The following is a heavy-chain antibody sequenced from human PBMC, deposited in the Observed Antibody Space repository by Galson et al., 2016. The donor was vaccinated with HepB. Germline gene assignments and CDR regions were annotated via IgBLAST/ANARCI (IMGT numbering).Heavy chain of an antibody. CDR3: ARGGTPYDFWTTGAFDI. CDR2: ISYDGSNK. Sequence: SLRLSCAASGFTFSSYAMHWVRQAPGKGLEWVALISYDGSNKYYADSAKGRFTLSRDNSKNTLYLQMNSLRAEDTAVYYCARGGTPYDFWTTGAFDIWGQGTMVTVSS. J-gene: IGHJ3*02. CDR1: GFTFSSYA. D-gene: IGHD3-3*01. V-gene: IGHV3-30-3*01.